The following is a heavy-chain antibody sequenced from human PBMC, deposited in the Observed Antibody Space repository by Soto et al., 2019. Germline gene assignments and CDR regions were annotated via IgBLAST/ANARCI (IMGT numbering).Heavy chain of an antibody. D-gene: IGHD2-15*01. CDR1: GFTFSDYY. V-gene: IGHV3-11*01. CDR3: ARAYSDAFDI. CDR2: ISSSGTGI. J-gene: IGHJ3*02. Sequence: GGSLRLSCAASGFTFSDYYMTWIRQAPGKGLEWVSYISSSGTGIYYPDSVKGRFTISRDNAKNSLYLQMSSLRAEDTAVYFCARAYSDAFDIWGQGTLVTVSS.